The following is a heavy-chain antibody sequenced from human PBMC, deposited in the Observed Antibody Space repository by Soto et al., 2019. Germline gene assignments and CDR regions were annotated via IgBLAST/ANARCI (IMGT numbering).Heavy chain of an antibody. CDR2: ISYDGSNK. J-gene: IGHJ4*02. CDR1: GFTFSSYA. CDR3: AREEYYYDSSGYYYFDY. D-gene: IGHD3-22*01. V-gene: IGHV3-30-3*01. Sequence: HPGGSLRLSCAASGFTFSSYAMHWVRQAPGKGLEWVAVISYDGSNKYYADSVKGRFTISRDNSKNTLYLQMNSLRAEDTAVYYCAREEYYYDSSGYYYFDYWRQGTLVTVSS.